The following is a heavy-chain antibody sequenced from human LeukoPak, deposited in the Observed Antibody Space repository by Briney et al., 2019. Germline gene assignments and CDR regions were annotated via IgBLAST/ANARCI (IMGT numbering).Heavy chain of an antibody. Sequence: PGGSLRLSCSASGFTFSTYAIHWVRQAPGKGLEYVPVISSKGDSTYYADSVKGRFTISRDNSKNTLYLQMSSLRVEDTGIYYCVKERSGYYDSWGQGTLVTVSS. V-gene: IGHV3-64D*06. D-gene: IGHD3-22*01. CDR2: ISSKGDST. CDR3: VKERSGYYDS. CDR1: GFTFSTYA. J-gene: IGHJ4*02.